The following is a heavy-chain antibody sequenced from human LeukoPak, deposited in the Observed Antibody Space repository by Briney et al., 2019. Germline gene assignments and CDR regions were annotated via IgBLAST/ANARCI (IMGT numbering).Heavy chain of an antibody. CDR2: IYYSGST. CDR1: GGSISSYY. J-gene: IGHJ6*02. D-gene: IGHD6-13*01. CDR3: ARTPAYSSSWYGNYYYYGRDV. Sequence: PSETLSLTCTVSGGSISSYYWSWIRQPPGKGLEWIGYIYYSGSTNYNPSLKSRVTISVDTSKNQFSLKLSSVTAADTAVYYCARTPAYSSSWYGNYYYYGRDVWGQGTTVTVSS. V-gene: IGHV4-59*01.